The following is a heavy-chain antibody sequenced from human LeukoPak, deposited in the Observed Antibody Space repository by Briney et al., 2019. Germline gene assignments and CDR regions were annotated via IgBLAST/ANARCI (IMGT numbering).Heavy chain of an antibody. CDR1: GGSFSGYY. CDR3: ARGGGYYLGLG. Sequence: PSETLSLTCAVYGGSFSGYYWSWIRQPPGKGLEWIGSIHHSGSTYYNPSLKSRVTILVDTSNNQFSLKLNSVTAADTAVYYCARGGGYYLGLGWGQGSLVTVSS. D-gene: IGHD3-22*01. J-gene: IGHJ4*02. V-gene: IGHV4-34*01. CDR2: IHHSGST.